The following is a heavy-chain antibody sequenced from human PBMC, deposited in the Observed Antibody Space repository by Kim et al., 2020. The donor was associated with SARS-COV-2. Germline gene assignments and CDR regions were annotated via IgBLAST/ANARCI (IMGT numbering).Heavy chain of an antibody. V-gene: IGHV1-46*01. CDR3: ARDLTRWLLEAGGMDV. J-gene: IGHJ6*02. CDR1: GYTFTSYY. D-gene: IGHD3-9*01. CDR2: INPSGCST. Sequence: ASVKVSCKASGYTFTSYYMHWVRQAPGQGLEWMGIINPSGCSTSYAQKFQGRVTMTRDTSTSTVYMALSSLRSEDTAVYYCARDLTRWLLEAGGMDVWGQGTTVTVSS.